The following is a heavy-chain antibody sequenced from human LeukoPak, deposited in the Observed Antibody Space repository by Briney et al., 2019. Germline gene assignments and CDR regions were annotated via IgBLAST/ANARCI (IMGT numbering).Heavy chain of an antibody. V-gene: IGHV4-4*07. Sequence: SETLSLTCTVSGGSFSGYYWTWLRQPAGKGLEWVGRIFTTESTDYNPSLRGRLTMSLDKSKNQFSLKLTSVTAADSAHYYCARARQDGYTGICYDYWGQGALVAVSS. J-gene: IGHJ4*02. D-gene: IGHD3-16*02. CDR3: ARARQDGYTGICYDY. CDR2: IFTTEST. CDR1: GGSFSGYY.